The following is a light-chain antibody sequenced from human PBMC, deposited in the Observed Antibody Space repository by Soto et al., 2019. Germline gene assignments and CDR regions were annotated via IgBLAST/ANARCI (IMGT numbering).Light chain of an antibody. J-gene: IGKJ4*01. CDR2: DAS. CDR1: QNVSSY. V-gene: IGKV3-11*01. CDR3: QQRSNWPRLT. Sequence: EIVLTQSPATLSLYPGERATLSCRASQNVSSYLAWYQQKPGQAPRLLIYDASNRAIGIPARFSGSGSGTDFTLTISSLQPEDFAVYFCQQRSNWPRLTFGGGTKVEI.